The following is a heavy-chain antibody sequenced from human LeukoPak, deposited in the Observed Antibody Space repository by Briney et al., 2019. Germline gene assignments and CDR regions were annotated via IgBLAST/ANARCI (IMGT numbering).Heavy chain of an antibody. CDR1: GFTFMNYA. Sequence: GGSLRLSSAGSGFTFMNYAMSWVRQAPGKGLEWVSGVNAGGESTYYADSVKGRFTISRDNSKNTLFLQMDRPGDADTAVYYCAKDRAGYSGARGFDCWGQGTQVTVSS. CDR3: AKDRAGYSGARGFDC. CDR2: VNAGGEST. D-gene: IGHD5-12*01. V-gene: IGHV3-23*01. J-gene: IGHJ4*02.